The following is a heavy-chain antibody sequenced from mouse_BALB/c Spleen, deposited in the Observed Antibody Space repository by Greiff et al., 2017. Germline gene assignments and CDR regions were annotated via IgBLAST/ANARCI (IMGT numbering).Heavy chain of an antibody. CDR2: INPSTGYT. Sequence: QVQLKQSGAELAKPGASVKMSCKASGYTFTSYWMHWVKQRPGQGLEWIGYINPSTGYTEYNQKFKDKATLTADKSSSTAYMQLSSLTSEDSAVYYCAITVNYAMDYWGQGTSVTVSS. D-gene: IGHD1-1*01. CDR1: GYTFTSYW. CDR3: AITVNYAMDY. V-gene: IGHV1-7*01. J-gene: IGHJ4*01.